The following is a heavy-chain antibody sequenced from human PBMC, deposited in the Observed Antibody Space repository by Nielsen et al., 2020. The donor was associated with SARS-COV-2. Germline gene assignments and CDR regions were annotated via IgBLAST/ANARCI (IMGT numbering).Heavy chain of an antibody. D-gene: IGHD3-9*01. CDR2: INPDGTSI. Sequence: GGSLRLSCTVSGLTLSLFLMHWVRLAPGTGLMLVLRINPDGTSISYGDSVKGRFTISRDNAKNTLFLQMNSLRAEDTGVYYCARGDFDPDYWGQGTLVTVSS. CDR3: ARGDFDPDY. J-gene: IGHJ4*02. CDR1: GLTLSLFL. V-gene: IGHV3-74*01.